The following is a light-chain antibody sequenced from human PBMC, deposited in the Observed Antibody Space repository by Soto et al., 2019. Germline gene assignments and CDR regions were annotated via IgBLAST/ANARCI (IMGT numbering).Light chain of an antibody. CDR1: QSVLYSSNNKNY. V-gene: IGKV4-1*01. CDR2: WAS. CDR3: QQYYSTPPT. J-gene: IGKJ1*01. Sequence: DIVMTQSPDSLAVSLGERATINCKSSQSVLYSSNNKNYLAWYQQKPGQPPKLLIYWASTRESGVPDRFSGSGSVTDFTLTISSLQAEDVAVYHCQQYYSTPPTFGQGTKVDIK.